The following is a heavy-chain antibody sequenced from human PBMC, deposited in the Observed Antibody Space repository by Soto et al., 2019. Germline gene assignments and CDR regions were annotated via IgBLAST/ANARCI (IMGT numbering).Heavy chain of an antibody. CDR1: GGTFSSYS. J-gene: IGHJ4*02. CDR3: ARDGGRHSGGIDY. D-gene: IGHD1-26*01. V-gene: IGHV1-69*01. Sequence: QVQLVQSGAEVKKPGSSVKVSCKASGGTFSSYSINWVRQAPGQGLEWMGENIPIFGTANYAQKFQGRVTITADESTSTASMELSSLRSEDTAVYYCARDGGRHSGGIDYWGQGTLVSVSS. CDR2: NIPIFGTA.